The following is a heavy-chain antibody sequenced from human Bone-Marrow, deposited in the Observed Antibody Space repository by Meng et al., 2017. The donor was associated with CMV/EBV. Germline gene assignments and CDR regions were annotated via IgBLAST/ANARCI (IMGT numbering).Heavy chain of an antibody. CDR3: TRRLGPYYFDY. D-gene: IGHD6-6*01. J-gene: IGHJ4*02. CDR1: GGSMSSYY. V-gene: IGHV4-59*01. CDR2: IHYSGTT. Sequence: SETLSLTCRVSGGSMSSYYWTWIRHSPGEGLEWIGWIHYSGTTSFNPSLKSRVAISIDTSKNQFFLNLKSVTAADTAVYYCTRRLGPYYFDYWGQGTLVTGSS.